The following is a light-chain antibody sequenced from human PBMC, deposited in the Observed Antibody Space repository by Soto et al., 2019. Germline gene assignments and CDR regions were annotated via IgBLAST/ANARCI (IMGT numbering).Light chain of an antibody. CDR3: QSYDSSLSGGV. V-gene: IGLV1-40*01. CDR2: GNT. J-gene: IGLJ2*01. CDR1: SSNIGAGSD. Sequence: QLVLTQPPSVSGAPGQRVTISCTGSSSNIGAGSDVHWYRQLPGTAPKLLIYGNTNRPSGVPDRFSGSKSGTSASLAITGLQAEDEADYYCQSYDSSLSGGVFGGGTKLTVL.